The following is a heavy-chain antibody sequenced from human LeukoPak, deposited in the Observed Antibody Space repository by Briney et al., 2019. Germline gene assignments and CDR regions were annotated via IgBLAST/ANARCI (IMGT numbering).Heavy chain of an antibody. V-gene: IGHV1-2*02. CDR1: GYTFTGYY. CDR3: ARDFRAAMVSDWFDP. CDR2: INPNSGGT. J-gene: IGHJ5*02. D-gene: IGHD5-18*01. Sequence: ASVNVSCKASGYTFTGYYMHWVRQAPGQGLEWMGWINPNSGGTNYAQKFQGRVTMTRDTSISTAYMELSRLRSDDTAVYYCARDFRAAMVSDWFDPWGQGTLATVSS.